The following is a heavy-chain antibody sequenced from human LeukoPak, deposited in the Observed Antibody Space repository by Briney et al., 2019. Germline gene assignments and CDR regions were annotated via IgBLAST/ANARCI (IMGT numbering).Heavy chain of an antibody. J-gene: IGHJ4*02. D-gene: IGHD6-13*01. CDR2: ISGSGGST. Sequence: PGGSLRLSCAASGFTFSSYAMSWVRQAQGKGLEWVSAISGSGGSTYYADSVKGRFTISRDNSKNTLYLQMNSLRAEDTAVYYCAKRYSSSWELDYWGQGTLVTVSS. CDR3: AKRYSSSWELDY. V-gene: IGHV3-23*01. CDR1: GFTFSSYA.